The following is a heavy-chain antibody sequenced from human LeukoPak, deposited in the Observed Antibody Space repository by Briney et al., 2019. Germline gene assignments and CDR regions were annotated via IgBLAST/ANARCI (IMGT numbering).Heavy chain of an antibody. CDR3: AKGSSRYYDSSACYYYN. J-gene: IGHJ4*02. Sequence: GGSLRLSCAASGFTFSSYSMNWVRQAPGKGLEWVSYISSSSSTIYYADSVKGRFTISRDNAKNTLFLQMNSLRAEDTAVYYCAKGSSRYYDSSACYYYNWSQGTLVTVSS. D-gene: IGHD3-22*01. CDR2: ISSSSSTI. V-gene: IGHV3-48*01. CDR1: GFTFSSYS.